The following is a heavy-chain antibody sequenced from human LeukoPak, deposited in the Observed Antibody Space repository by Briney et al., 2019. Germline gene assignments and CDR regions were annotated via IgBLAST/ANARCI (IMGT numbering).Heavy chain of an antibody. Sequence: SSETLSLTCTVSGGSISSRSYYWGWIRQPPGKGLEWIGSIYYSGSTYYNPSLKSRVTISVDTSKNQFSLKLSSVTAADTAVYYCVRDSSDSSDWGTLNAVGPWGQGTLVTVSS. CDR2: IYYSGST. D-gene: IGHD6-19*01. V-gene: IGHV4-39*07. CDR1: GGSISSRSYY. CDR3: VRDSSDSSDWGTLNAVGP. J-gene: IGHJ4*02.